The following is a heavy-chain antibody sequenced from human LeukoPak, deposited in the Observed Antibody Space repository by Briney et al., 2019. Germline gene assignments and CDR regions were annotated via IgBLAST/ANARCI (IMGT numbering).Heavy chain of an antibody. D-gene: IGHD2-2*01. CDR1: GFTFSSYS. CDR3: ARGEGYCSSTSCSLLLNWFDP. Sequence: GGSLRLSCAASGFTFSSYSMNWVRQAPGKGLEWVSSISSSSSYIYYADSVKGRFTISRDNAKNSLYLQMNSLRAEDTAVYYCARGEGYCSSTSCSLLLNWFDPWGQGTLVTVSS. V-gene: IGHV3-21*01. CDR2: ISSSSSYI. J-gene: IGHJ5*02.